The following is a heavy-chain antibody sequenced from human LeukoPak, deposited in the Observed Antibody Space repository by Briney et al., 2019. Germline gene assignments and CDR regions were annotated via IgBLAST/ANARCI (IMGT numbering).Heavy chain of an antibody. V-gene: IGHV3-9*01. J-gene: IGHJ4*02. CDR2: ISWNSDSI. Sequence: GGSLRLSCAASGFTFDDYAMHWVRLAPGKGLEWVSGISWNSDSIGYADSVKGRFTISRDNAKNSLYLQMDSLRDEDTAVYYCARGGGDYWGQGTLVTVTS. CDR1: GFTFDDYA. D-gene: IGHD1-26*01. CDR3: ARGGGDY.